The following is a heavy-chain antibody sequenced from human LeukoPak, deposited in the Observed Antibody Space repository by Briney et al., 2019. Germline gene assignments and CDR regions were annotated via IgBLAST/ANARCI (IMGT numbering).Heavy chain of an antibody. J-gene: IGHJ3*02. CDR2: IIPLFVKA. Sequence: ASVKVSCKTSGGTFSSYALSWVRQAPGQGLEWMGGIIPLFVKANYADDFQGRITITAAESTNTAYLELSSLRSEDTAVYYCARFNWKYSWVGFEIWGQGTMVTVSS. CDR1: GGTFSSYA. V-gene: IGHV1-69*01. D-gene: IGHD1-20*01. CDR3: ARFNWKYSWVGFEI.